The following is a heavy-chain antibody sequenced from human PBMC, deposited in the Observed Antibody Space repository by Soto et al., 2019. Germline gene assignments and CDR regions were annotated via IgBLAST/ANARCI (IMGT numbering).Heavy chain of an antibody. J-gene: IGHJ6*02. D-gene: IGHD1-7*01. CDR2: ISGSGGST. CDR1: GFTFSSYA. V-gene: IGHV3-23*01. CDR3: AKFHRITGTTWPRDYYYGMDV. Sequence: GGTLRLCCAASGFTFSSYAMSWVRQAPGKGLEWVSAISGSGGSTYYADSVKGRFTISRDNSKNTLYLQMNSLRAEDTAVYYCAKFHRITGTTWPRDYYYGMDVWGQGTTVTVS.